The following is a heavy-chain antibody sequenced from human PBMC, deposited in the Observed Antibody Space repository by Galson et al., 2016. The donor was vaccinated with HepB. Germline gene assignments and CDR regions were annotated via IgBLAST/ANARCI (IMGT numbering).Heavy chain of an antibody. CDR2: IYYSGAA. Sequence: TLSLTCSISGGSISSSTYFWGWIRQPPGRALEWIGYIYYSGAAHYHPSLKSRVTISVDTSKNQFSLRLNSVTAADTAVYYCAREVISGDDDAFDIWGQGTMVTVSS. V-gene: IGHV4-30-4*08. CDR3: AREVISGDDDAFDI. J-gene: IGHJ3*02. D-gene: IGHD4-17*01. CDR1: GGSISSSTYF.